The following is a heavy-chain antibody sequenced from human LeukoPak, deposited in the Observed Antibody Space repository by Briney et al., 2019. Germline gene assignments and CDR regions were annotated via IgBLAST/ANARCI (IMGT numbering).Heavy chain of an antibody. Sequence: ASVKVSCKASGGTFSSYAISWVRQAPGQGLEWMGGIIPIFGTANYAQKFQGRVTMTRDTSISTAYMELSRLRSDDTAVYYCARVMGQVELWLRLWGQGTLVTVSS. CDR2: IIPIFGTA. CDR1: GGTFSSYA. CDR3: ARVMGQVELWLRL. V-gene: IGHV1-69*05. J-gene: IGHJ4*02. D-gene: IGHD5-18*01.